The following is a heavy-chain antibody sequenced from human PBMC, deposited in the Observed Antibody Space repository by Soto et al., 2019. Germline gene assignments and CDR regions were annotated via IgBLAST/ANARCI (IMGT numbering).Heavy chain of an antibody. V-gene: IGHV1-69*13. CDR2: IIPMFDST. CDR3: ARRVVVTSVRDIAYYYYGLDV. CDR1: GGTFSSYA. J-gene: IGHJ6*02. Sequence: ASVKVSCKAFGGTFSSYAICWVRQAPGQGLEWMGGIIPMFDSTNYAQKFQGRVTITADESTSTAFMELSSLRSEDTAVYYCARRVVVTSVRDIAYYYYGLDVWGQGTTVTVSS. D-gene: IGHD2-21*02.